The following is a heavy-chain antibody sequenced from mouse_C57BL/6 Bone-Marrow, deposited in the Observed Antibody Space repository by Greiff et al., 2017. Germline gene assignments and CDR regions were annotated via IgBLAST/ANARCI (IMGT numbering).Heavy chain of an antibody. CDR3: ARYLYAYYFDY. Sequence: QVQLQQPGAELVMPGASVKLSCKASGYTFTSYWMHWVKQRPGQGLEWIGEIDPSDSDTNYNQKFKGKSTLTVDKSSSTAYMQLSSLTSEDSAVYYCARYLYAYYFDYWGQGTTLTVSS. CDR2: IDPSDSDT. CDR1: GYTFTSYW. J-gene: IGHJ2*01. D-gene: IGHD1-3*01. V-gene: IGHV1-69*01.